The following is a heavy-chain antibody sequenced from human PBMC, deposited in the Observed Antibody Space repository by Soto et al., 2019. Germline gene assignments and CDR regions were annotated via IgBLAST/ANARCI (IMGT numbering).Heavy chain of an antibody. CDR1: GYTFTGYY. CDR2: INPNSGGT. D-gene: IGHD6-13*01. Sequence: ASVKVSCKASGYTFTGYYMHWVRQAPGQGLEWMGWINPNSGGTNYAQKFQGWVTMTRDTSISTAYMELNSLRAEDTAVYYCAKDMQQLVLYYYYGMDVWGQGTTVTVSS. CDR3: AKDMQQLVLYYYYGMDV. J-gene: IGHJ6*02. V-gene: IGHV1-2*04.